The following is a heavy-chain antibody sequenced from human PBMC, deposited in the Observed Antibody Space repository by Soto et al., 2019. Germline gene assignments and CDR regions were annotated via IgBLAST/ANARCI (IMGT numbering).Heavy chain of an antibody. Sequence: PGGSLRLSCAASGFTFSNYSMNWVRQAPGRGLVWVSRINSDGSATSYADSVKGRFTISRDNAKNTLYLQMNSLRAEDTALYYCARGLSGVSTGFDSWGQGTLVTVSS. CDR3: ARGLSGVSTGFDS. D-gene: IGHD3-10*01. J-gene: IGHJ4*02. CDR1: GFTFSNYS. V-gene: IGHV3-74*01. CDR2: INSDGSAT.